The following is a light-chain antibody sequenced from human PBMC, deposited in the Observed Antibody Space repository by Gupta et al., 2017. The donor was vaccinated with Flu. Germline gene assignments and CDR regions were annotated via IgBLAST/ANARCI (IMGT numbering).Light chain of an antibody. V-gene: IGKV1-27*01. CDR2: AAS. Sequence: DPQITQSPSSLSASVGDRVTITCRASQGINSHLAWYQQRPGKVPQLLIYAASTLQSGVPSRFSGSGSGTDFTLTISSLQPEDVATYYCQKDYDAPITFGGGTKVEIK. CDR3: QKDYDAPIT. J-gene: IGKJ4*01. CDR1: QGINSH.